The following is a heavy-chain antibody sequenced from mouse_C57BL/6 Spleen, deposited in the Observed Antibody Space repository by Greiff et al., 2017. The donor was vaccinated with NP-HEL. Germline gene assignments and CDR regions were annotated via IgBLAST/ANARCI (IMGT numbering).Heavy chain of an antibody. J-gene: IGHJ1*03. CDR2: IWSGGST. V-gene: IGHV2-2*01. CDR1: GFSLTSYG. CDR3: ARTLYGSRYWYFDV. D-gene: IGHD1-1*01. Sequence: VQLKQSGPGLVQPSQSLSITCTVSGFSLTSYGVHWVRQSPGKGLEWLGVIWSGGSTDYNAAFISRLSISKDNSKSQVFFKMNSLQADDTAIYYCARTLYGSRYWYFDVWGTGTTVTVSS.